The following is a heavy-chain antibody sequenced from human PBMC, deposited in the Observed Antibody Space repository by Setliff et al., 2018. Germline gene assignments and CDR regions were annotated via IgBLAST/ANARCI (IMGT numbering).Heavy chain of an antibody. CDR2: ISADERST. D-gene: IGHD1-26*01. CDR1: GFSFEKYG. V-gene: IGHV3-23*01. CDR3: AREKNSGSSGCFLS. J-gene: IGHJ4*02. Sequence: GGSLRLSCAASGFSFEKYGMSLVRQTPERGLDWVSVISADERSTHYADSVEGRFVISRDNSRNTLYLQMNNLRVDDTAVYYCAREKNSGSSGCFLSWGQGTLVTVSS.